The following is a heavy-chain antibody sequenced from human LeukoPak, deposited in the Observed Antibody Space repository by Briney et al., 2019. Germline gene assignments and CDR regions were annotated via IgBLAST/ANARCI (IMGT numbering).Heavy chain of an antibody. J-gene: IGHJ4*02. CDR1: GDSFSSYY. CDR2: IYYTGST. V-gene: IGHV4-59*01. D-gene: IGHD1-26*01. Sequence: PSETLSLTCTVSGDSFSSYYWNWIRQPPGKPLEWIGYIYYTGSTNYNPSLKSRVTISVDTSKNQFSLKLSSVTAADTAVYYCASGGSYFDFWGQGTLVTVSS. CDR3: ASGGSYFDF.